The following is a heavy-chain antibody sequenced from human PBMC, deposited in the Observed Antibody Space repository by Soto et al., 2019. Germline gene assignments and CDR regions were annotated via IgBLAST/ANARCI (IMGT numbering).Heavy chain of an antibody. CDR3: ARGGHCSGGSCPAYGFDP. CDR1: GYTFTSYA. Sequence: KVSCKASGYTFTSYAMHWVRQAPGQRLEWMGWINAGNGNTKYSQKFQGRVTITRDTSASTAYMELSSLRSEDTAVYYCARGGHCSGGSCPAYGFDPWGQGTLVTVSS. V-gene: IGHV1-3*01. D-gene: IGHD2-15*01. J-gene: IGHJ5*02. CDR2: INAGNGNT.